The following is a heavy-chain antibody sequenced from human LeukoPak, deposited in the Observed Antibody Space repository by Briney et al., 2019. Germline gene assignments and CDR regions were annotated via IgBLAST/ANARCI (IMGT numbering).Heavy chain of an antibody. V-gene: IGHV4-31*03. D-gene: IGHD3-10*01. CDR3: ASHERRGAFDI. Sequence: SETLSLTCTVSVGSISSGGYYCSWIRQHPGKGLEWIGYIYYSGSTYYNPSLKSRVTISVDTSKNQFSLKLRSVTAADTAVYYCASHERRGAFDIWGQGTMVTVSS. CDR2: IYYSGST. CDR1: VGSISSGGYY. J-gene: IGHJ3*02.